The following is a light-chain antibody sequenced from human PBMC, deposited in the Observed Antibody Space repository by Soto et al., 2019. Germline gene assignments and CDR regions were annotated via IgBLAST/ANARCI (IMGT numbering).Light chain of an antibody. J-gene: IGLJ3*02. V-gene: IGLV2-11*01. Sequence: QSALTQPRSVSGSPGQSVTISCTGTSSDVSGYNYVSWYQQHPGKAPKLMIYDVSKRPSGVPDRFSGSKSGNTASLTISGLQAEDEADYYCCSYAGSYTVFGGGTKVTVL. CDR2: DVS. CDR1: SSDVSGYNY. CDR3: CSYAGSYTV.